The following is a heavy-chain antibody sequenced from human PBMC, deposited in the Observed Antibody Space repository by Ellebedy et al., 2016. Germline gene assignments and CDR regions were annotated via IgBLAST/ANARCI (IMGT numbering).Heavy chain of an antibody. CDR1: GGSISSSNYY. V-gene: IGHV4-39*07. CDR2: IYYSGST. J-gene: IGHJ4*02. CDR3: ARGPSSGDY. Sequence: SETLSLXXTVSGGSISSSNYYWGWVRQPPGKGLEWIGTIYYSGSTYYNPSLKSRVTISVDTSKNQFSLKLNSVTAADTAVYYCARGPSSGDYWGQGTLVTVSS.